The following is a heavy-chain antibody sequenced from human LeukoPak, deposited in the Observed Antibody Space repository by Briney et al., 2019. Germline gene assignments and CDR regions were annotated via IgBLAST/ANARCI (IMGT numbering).Heavy chain of an antibody. CDR1: GFTFRTYA. Sequence: GRSLRLSCAASGFTFRTYAMHWVRQAPGKGLEWVAFMSHDGVKIFHADSVKGRFTISRDNSKNILYLQMNSLRAEDTAVYYCAKSASAYYYMDVWGKGTTVTVSS. J-gene: IGHJ6*03. D-gene: IGHD4/OR15-4a*01. CDR3: AKSASAYYYMDV. CDR2: MSHDGVKI. V-gene: IGHV3-30*18.